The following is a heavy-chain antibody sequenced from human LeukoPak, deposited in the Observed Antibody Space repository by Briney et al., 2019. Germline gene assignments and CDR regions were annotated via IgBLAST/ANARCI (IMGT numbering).Heavy chain of an antibody. CDR1: GYAFTSDY. CDR2: IIPILGIA. CDR3: ARDRTWIWSGYGLFDY. J-gene: IGHJ4*02. V-gene: IGHV1-69*04. Sequence: ASVKVSCKASGYAFTSDYIHWVRQAPGQGLEWMGRIIPILGIANYAQKFQGRVTITADKSTSTAYMELSSLRSEDTAVYYCARDRTWIWSGYGLFDYWGQGTLVTVSS. D-gene: IGHD5-12*01.